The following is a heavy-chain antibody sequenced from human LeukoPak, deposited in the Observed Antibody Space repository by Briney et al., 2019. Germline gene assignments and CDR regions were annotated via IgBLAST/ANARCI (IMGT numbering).Heavy chain of an antibody. D-gene: IGHD5-18*01. Sequence: GGSLRLSCAASGFTFSSYAMTWVRQAPGKGLEWVSGIISGGTTYYADSVRGRFIISRDNSKNTLYLQMNSLRAEDTDVYYCAKGNAANFYYYMDVWGKGTTVTVSS. CDR1: GFTFSSYA. V-gene: IGHV3-23*01. CDR3: AKGNAANFYYYMDV. J-gene: IGHJ6*03. CDR2: IISGGTT.